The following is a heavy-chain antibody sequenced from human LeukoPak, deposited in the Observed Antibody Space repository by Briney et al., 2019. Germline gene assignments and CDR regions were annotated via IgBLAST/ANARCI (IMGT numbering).Heavy chain of an antibody. CDR1: GFTFSSHG. D-gene: IGHD1-7*01. Sequence: SGGSLRLSCAASGFTFSSHGMSWVRQAPGKGLEWVSTISGSGDYTYYADSVKGRFTISRDNSKNTLYLQMNSLRAEDTAIYYCARPVGVGRNYRYFDYWGQGTLVTVSS. J-gene: IGHJ4*02. V-gene: IGHV3-23*01. CDR3: ARPVGVGRNYRYFDY. CDR2: ISGSGDYT.